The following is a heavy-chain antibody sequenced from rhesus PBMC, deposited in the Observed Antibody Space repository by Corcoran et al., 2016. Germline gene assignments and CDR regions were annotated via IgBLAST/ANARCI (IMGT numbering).Heavy chain of an antibody. D-gene: IGHD5-36*01. Sequence: QVQLQESGPGVVKPSETLSLTCAVSGYSISSGYDWSWIRQPPGKGLEWIGYIYGSSGSTNYNPSLKNRVTISKDTSKNQFSLKLSSVTAADTAVYYCARDRATVYFDYWGQGVLVTVSS. CDR2: IYGSSGST. CDR3: ARDRATVYFDY. CDR1: GYSISSGYD. J-gene: IGHJ4*01. V-gene: IGHV4-76*01.